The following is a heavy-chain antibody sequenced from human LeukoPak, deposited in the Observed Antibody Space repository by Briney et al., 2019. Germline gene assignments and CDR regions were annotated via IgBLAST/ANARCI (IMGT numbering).Heavy chain of an antibody. J-gene: IGHJ3*02. V-gene: IGHV3-30*19. D-gene: IGHD1-26*01. CDR1: GFTFSSYG. CDR2: ISYDGSNK. Sequence: PGGSLRLSCAASGFTFSSYGMHWVRQAPGKGLEWVAVISYDGSNKYYADSVKGRFTISRDNSKNTLYLQMNSLRAEDTAVYYCARDFGQPYSGSVTDAFDIWGQGTMVTVSS. CDR3: ARDFGQPYSGSVTDAFDI.